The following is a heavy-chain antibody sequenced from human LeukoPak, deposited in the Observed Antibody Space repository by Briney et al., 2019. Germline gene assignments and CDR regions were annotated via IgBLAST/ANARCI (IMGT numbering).Heavy chain of an antibody. V-gene: IGHV1-18*01. CDR3: ARSGYCSGASCYAEGIDH. Sequence: ASVKVSCKASGYTFIGNGITWVRQAPGQGLEWMGWISGYNGNTAHAQMLQGRVTTTTDTSTTTAYMELRGLRSDDTAVYYCARSGYCSGASCYAEGIDHWGQGTLVTVSS. J-gene: IGHJ4*02. CDR1: GYTFIGNG. CDR2: ISGYNGNT. D-gene: IGHD2-2*01.